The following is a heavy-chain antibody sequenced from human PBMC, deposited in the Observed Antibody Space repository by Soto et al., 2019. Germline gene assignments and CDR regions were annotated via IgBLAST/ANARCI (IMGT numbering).Heavy chain of an antibody. Sequence: GGSLRLCCAASGFTFSNAWMNWVRQAPGKGLEWVGRIKSKTDGGTTDYAAPVKGRFTISRDDSKNTLYLQMNSLKTEDTAVYYCTGSYCSGGSCYSDYYYHYGMDVWGQGTTVTVSS. CDR3: TGSYCSGGSCYSDYYYHYGMDV. V-gene: IGHV3-15*07. J-gene: IGHJ6*02. D-gene: IGHD2-15*01. CDR2: IKSKTDGGTT. CDR1: GFTFSNAW.